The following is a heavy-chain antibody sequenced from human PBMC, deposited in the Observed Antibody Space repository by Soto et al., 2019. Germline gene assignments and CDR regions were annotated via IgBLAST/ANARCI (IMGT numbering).Heavy chain of an antibody. CDR3: ARENGYSYGYVPYYYYGMDV. Sequence: PVGSLRLSCAASGFTFSSYAMHWVRQAPGKGLEWVAVISYDGSNKYYADSVKGRFTISRDNSKNTLYLQMNSLRAEDTAVYYCARENGYSYGYVPYYYYGMDVWGQGTTVTVSS. J-gene: IGHJ6*02. D-gene: IGHD5-18*01. CDR1: GFTFSSYA. CDR2: ISYDGSNK. V-gene: IGHV3-30-3*01.